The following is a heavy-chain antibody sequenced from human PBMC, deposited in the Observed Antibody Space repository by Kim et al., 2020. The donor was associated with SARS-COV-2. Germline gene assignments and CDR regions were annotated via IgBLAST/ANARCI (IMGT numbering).Heavy chain of an antibody. CDR3: VKSRVYFDY. Sequence: SETLSLTCSVSGDSISSDYWSWIRQPPGKGLQWIGYFYHTGRVNYNPSLKSRVTISIETSKKQLSLKLNSVTDADTAVYYCVKSRVYFDYWGQATLVTVSS. J-gene: IGHJ4*02. CDR1: GDSISSDY. CDR2: FYHTGRV. V-gene: IGHV4-59*13.